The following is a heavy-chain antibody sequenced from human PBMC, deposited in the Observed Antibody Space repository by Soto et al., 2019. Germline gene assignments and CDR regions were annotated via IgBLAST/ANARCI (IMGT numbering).Heavy chain of an antibody. CDR1: GFTFSDYS. CDR2: ISASSTYI. V-gene: IGHV3-21*01. Sequence: SSAASGFTFSDYSMNWVRQAPGKGLEWVSSISASSTYIYYADSVKGRFTISRDNAKNSLYLQINSLRAEDTAVYYFARGRWYFSGGRCSATHYYYYGMDVWGQGTTVTVSS. J-gene: IGHJ6*02. CDR3: ARGRWYFSGGRCSATHYYYYGMDV. D-gene: IGHD2-15*01.